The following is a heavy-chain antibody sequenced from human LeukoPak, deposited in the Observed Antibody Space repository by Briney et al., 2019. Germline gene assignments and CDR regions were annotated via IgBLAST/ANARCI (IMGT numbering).Heavy chain of an antibody. Sequence: ASVKVSCKASGYTFTGYYVHWVRQAPGQGLEWMGWINPNSGGTNYAQKLQGWVTMTRDTSISTAYMELSRLRSDDTAVYYCVRSTPGDYGMDVWGQGTTVTVSS. D-gene: IGHD1-1*01. CDR1: GYTFTGYY. CDR2: INPNSGGT. J-gene: IGHJ6*02. CDR3: VRSTPGDYGMDV. V-gene: IGHV1-2*04.